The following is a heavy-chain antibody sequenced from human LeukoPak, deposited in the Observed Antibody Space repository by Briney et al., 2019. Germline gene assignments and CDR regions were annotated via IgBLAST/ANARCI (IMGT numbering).Heavy chain of an antibody. CDR2: ISYDGSNK. J-gene: IGHJ5*02. D-gene: IGHD3-10*01. CDR3: ARGRGVTMVRGLKTNWFDP. Sequence: QSGGSLRLSCAASGFTFSSYAMHWVRQAPGKGLEWVAVISYDGSNKYYADSVKGRFTISRDNSKNTLYLQMTSLRAEDTAVYYCARGRGVTMVRGLKTNWFDPWGQGTLVTVSS. CDR1: GFTFSSYA. V-gene: IGHV3-30*04.